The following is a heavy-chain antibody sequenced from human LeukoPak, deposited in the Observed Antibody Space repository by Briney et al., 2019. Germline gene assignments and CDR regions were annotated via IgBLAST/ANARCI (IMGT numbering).Heavy chain of an antibody. CDR1: GFTFSDYY. CDR3: ARADLYCSSSGCARRAFDI. CDR2: ISSSSSYI. Sequence: GGSLRLSCAASGFTFSDYYMSWIRQAPGKGLEWVSSISSSSSYIYYADSVKGRFTISRDNAKNSLYLQMNSLRAEDTAVYYCARADLYCSSSGCARRAFDIWGQGTMVTVSS. J-gene: IGHJ3*02. D-gene: IGHD3-22*01. V-gene: IGHV3-11*06.